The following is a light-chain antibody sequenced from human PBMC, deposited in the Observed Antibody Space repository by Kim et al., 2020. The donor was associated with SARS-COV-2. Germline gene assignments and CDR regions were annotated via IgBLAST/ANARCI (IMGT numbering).Light chain of an antibody. CDR3: QQYNNWPPYT. Sequence: EIVMTQSPATLSVSPGERATLSCRASQSVSSNLAWYQPKPGQAPRLLIYGASTRATGIPARFSGSGSGTEFTLTISSLQSEDFAVYYCQQYNNWPPYTFGQGTKLELK. V-gene: IGKV3-15*01. J-gene: IGKJ2*01. CDR2: GAS. CDR1: QSVSSN.